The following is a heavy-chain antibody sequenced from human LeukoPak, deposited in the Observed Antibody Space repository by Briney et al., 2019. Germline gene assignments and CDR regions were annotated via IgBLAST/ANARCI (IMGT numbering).Heavy chain of an antibody. CDR2: IYPGDSRI. D-gene: IGHD6-13*01. J-gene: IGHJ5*02. V-gene: IGHV5-51*01. CDR3: ACRDLTSTWSFP. CDR1: GYSFTSYW. Sequence: RGESLKISCQGFGYSFTSYWIGWVRQMPGKGMEWMGVIYPGDSRIRYNPSFQGQVTISVDKSISTAYLQWVSLKASDTAMYYCACRDLTSTWSFPWGQGTLVTASS.